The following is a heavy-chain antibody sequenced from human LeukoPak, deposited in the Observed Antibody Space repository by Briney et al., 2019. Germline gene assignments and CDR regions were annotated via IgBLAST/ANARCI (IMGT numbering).Heavy chain of an antibody. J-gene: IGHJ4*02. CDR1: GFTFSSYS. Sequence: SGGSLRLSCAASGFTFSSYSMNWVRQAPGKGLEWVSYISSSSSSTYYADSVKGRFTISRDNTKKSLYLLMNSLRAEDTAVYYCAKGVQDTAHENPFDYWGQGTLVTVSS. CDR2: ISSSSSST. V-gene: IGHV3-48*01. CDR3: AKGVQDTAHENPFDY. D-gene: IGHD5-18*01.